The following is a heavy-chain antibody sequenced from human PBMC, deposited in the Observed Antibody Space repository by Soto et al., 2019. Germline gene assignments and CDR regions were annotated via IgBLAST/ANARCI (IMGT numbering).Heavy chain of an antibody. V-gene: IGHV4-30-2*01. Sequence: PSETLSLTCAVSGGSISSGGYSWSWIRQPPGKGLEWIGYIYHSGSTYYNPSLKSRVTISVDRSKNQFSLKLSSVTAADTAVYYCARVNYDSSGYYSSWFDPWGQGTLVTLSS. CDR2: IYHSGST. J-gene: IGHJ5*02. CDR1: GGSISSGGYS. CDR3: ARVNYDSSGYYSSWFDP. D-gene: IGHD3-22*01.